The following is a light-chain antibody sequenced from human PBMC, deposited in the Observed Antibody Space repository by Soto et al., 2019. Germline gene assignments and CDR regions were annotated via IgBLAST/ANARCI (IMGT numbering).Light chain of an antibody. J-gene: IGLJ1*01. Sequence: QSALTQPASVSGSPGQSITICCTGTSSDVGGYNYVSWYQQHPGKAPKLMIYDVSNRPSGVSNRFSGSKSGNTASLTISGLQAGDEADYYCCSYTSSSIYVFGTGTKVTVL. V-gene: IGLV2-14*01. CDR1: SSDVGGYNY. CDR2: DVS. CDR3: CSYTSSSIYV.